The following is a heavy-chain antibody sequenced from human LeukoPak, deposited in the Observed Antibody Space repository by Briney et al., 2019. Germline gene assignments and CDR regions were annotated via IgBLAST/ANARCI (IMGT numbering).Heavy chain of an antibody. CDR1: GYTFTGYY. V-gene: IGHV1-2*02. Sequence: ASVKVSCKASGYTFTGYYMHWVRQAPGQGLEWMGWINPNSGGTNYAQKFQGRVTMTTDTSTSTAYMELRSLRSDDTAVYYCARAGQWELLPDYWGQGTLVTVSS. CDR2: INPNSGGT. D-gene: IGHD1-26*01. J-gene: IGHJ4*02. CDR3: ARAGQWELLPDY.